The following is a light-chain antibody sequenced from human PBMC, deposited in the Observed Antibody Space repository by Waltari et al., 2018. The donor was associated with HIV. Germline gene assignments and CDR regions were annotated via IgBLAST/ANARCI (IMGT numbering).Light chain of an antibody. J-gene: IGLJ2*01. CDR1: SSDIGGYDY. CDR2: GVS. CDR3: SAYTAYSPLAV. Sequence: QSALTQPASVSGSPGQSITISCTGTSSDIGGYDYVSWYQQHPGKAPKLRIYGVSSRPAGVLNRVAGSRSGNTASLTSAGLQADDEAHYYCSAYTAYSPLAVFGGGTKLTVL. V-gene: IGLV2-14*01.